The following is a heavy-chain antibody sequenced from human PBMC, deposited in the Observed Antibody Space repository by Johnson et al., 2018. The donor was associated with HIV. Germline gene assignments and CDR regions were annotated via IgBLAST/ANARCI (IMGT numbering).Heavy chain of an antibody. Sequence: QVQLVESGGGVVQPGRSLRLSCAASGFTFSDFAIHWVRQAPGKGLEWVAVIYSGGSTYYADSVKGRFTISRDNSKNTLYLQMNSLRAEDTAVYYCARGGSGSAQKGGDAFDIWGQGTMVTVSS. CDR3: ARGGSGSAQKGGDAFDI. J-gene: IGHJ3*02. D-gene: IGHD1-26*01. V-gene: IGHV3-30*14. CDR2: IYSGGST. CDR1: GFTFSDFA.